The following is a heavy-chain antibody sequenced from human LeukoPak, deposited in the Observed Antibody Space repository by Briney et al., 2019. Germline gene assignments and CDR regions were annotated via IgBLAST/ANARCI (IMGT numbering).Heavy chain of an antibody. CDR2: IYYSGRT. CDR3: ASAPNGDFFDY. CDR1: AGSISNYY. J-gene: IGHJ4*02. D-gene: IGHD2-8*01. V-gene: IGHV4-59*01. Sequence: KTSETLSLTCTVSAGSISNYYWSWIRQAPGKALEWIGYIYYSGRTNYNPSLKSRVTISEGTSTNQFTLKLSSVTTAYTAIYYCASAPNGDFFDYWDQGTLVTVSS.